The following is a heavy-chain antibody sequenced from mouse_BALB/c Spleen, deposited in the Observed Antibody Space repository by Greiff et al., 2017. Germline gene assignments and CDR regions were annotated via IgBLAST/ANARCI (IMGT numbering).Heavy chain of an antibody. D-gene: IGHD1-1*01. J-gene: IGHJ2*01. Sequence: VQLQQSGAELVRPGALVKLSCKASGFNIKDYSMHWVKQRPEQGLEWIGWIDPENGNTIYDPKFQGKASITADTSSNTAYLQLSSLTSEDTAVYYCALRTTVRVGYFDCWGRGTTLTVAA. CDR1: GFNIKDYS. CDR3: ALRTTVRVGYFDC. V-gene: IGHV14-1*02. CDR2: IDPENGNT.